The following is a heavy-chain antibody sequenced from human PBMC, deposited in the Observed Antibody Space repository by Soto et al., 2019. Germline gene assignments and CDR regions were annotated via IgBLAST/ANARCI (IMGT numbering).Heavy chain of an antibody. CDR3: ARERVPAAKRGYYYGMDV. J-gene: IGHJ6*02. Sequence: GGSLRLSCRVSGFTFNNSGMHWVRQAPGKGLEWVSYISSSSSTIYYADSVKGRFTISRDNAKNSLYLQMNSLRDEDTAVYYCARERVPAAKRGYYYGMDVWGQGTT. V-gene: IGHV3-48*02. CDR2: ISSSSSTI. D-gene: IGHD2-2*01. CDR1: GFTFNNSG.